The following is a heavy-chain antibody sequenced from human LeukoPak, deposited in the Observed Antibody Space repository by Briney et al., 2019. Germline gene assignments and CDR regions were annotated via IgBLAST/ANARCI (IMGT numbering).Heavy chain of an antibody. CDR1: GVTFSNAW. CDR3: AIGVSVGGRFDH. J-gene: IGHJ4*02. Sequence: GGSLRLSCAGSGVTFSNAWMSWVRQAPGKGLEWVGRIKSKTDGGTTHYAAPVKGRFTISRDDSKSTVYLQMDSVKTEDTAVYDCAIGVSVGGRFDHWGQGTLVTVSS. D-gene: IGHD3-10*01. CDR2: IKSKTDGGTT. V-gene: IGHV3-15*01.